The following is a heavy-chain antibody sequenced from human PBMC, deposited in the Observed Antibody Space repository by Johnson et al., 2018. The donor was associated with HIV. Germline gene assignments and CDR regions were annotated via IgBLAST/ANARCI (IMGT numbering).Heavy chain of an antibody. CDR1: ASTLYDYA. D-gene: IGHD3-10*01. Sequence: VQLVESGGGLVQPRRSPRLSSAASASTLYDYATLWLRQPPAPGPAAVSCVNCHGGRSRSADSVKCRFTISRDNAKNSLFLQMNSLRAEDTALYHGARNLIITMIQGGNDAFDIWGQGTMVTVPS. J-gene: IGHJ3*02. CDR2: VNCHGGRS. CDR3: ARNLIITMIQGGNDAFDI. V-gene: IGHV3-20*01.